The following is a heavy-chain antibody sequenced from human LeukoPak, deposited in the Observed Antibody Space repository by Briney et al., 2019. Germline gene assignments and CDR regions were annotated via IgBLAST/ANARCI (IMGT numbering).Heavy chain of an antibody. D-gene: IGHD5-24*01. Sequence: GGSLRLSCAASGLTVSSNYISWVRQAPGKGLEWVSVIYSGGSTYYADSVKGRFTISRDNSKNTLYLQMNSLRVEDTAVYYCARAGRDGYNYADYWGQGTLVTVSS. CDR3: ARAGRDGYNYADY. CDR2: IYSGGST. CDR1: GLTVSSNY. V-gene: IGHV3-53*01. J-gene: IGHJ4*02.